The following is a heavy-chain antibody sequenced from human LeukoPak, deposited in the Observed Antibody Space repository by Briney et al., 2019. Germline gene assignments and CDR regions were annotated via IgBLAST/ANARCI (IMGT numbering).Heavy chain of an antibody. CDR1: GFTFSSYA. Sequence: GGSLRLSCAASGFTFSSYAMSWVRQAPGKGLEWVSAISGSGGSTYYADSVKGRFTISRDNSKNTLYLQMNSLRAEDTAVYYCAKPWYYYDSSGYYRDAFDIWGQGTMVTVSS. V-gene: IGHV3-23*01. J-gene: IGHJ3*02. D-gene: IGHD3-22*01. CDR3: AKPWYYYDSSGYYRDAFDI. CDR2: ISGSGGST.